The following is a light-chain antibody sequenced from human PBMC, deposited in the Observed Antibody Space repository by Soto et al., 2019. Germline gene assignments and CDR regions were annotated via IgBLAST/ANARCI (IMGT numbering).Light chain of an antibody. CDR2: GAS. CDR3: QQYGRSPFT. V-gene: IGKV3-20*01. Sequence: EIVLTQSPGTLSLSPGERATLSCRASQSVSSSYLAWYQQKPGQAPMLLISGASSRATGLPGRFSGSGSGTDFTLPISRLEPEDFAMYYCQQYGRSPFTFGPGTKVDIK. CDR1: QSVSSSY. J-gene: IGKJ3*01.